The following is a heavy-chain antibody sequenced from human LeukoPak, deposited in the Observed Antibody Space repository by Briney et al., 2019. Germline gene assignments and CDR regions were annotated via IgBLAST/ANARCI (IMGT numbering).Heavy chain of an antibody. CDR3: ARDVDIVATIGWIQLWSPLYFDY. CDR1: GFTFSSCA. Sequence: GGSLRLSCAASGFTFSSCAMSWVRQAPGKGLEWVSAISGSGGSTYYADSVKGRFTISRDNSKNTLYLQINSLRAEDTAVYYCARDVDIVATIGWIQLWSPLYFDYWGQGTLVTVSS. J-gene: IGHJ4*02. V-gene: IGHV3-23*01. D-gene: IGHD5-12*01. CDR2: ISGSGGST.